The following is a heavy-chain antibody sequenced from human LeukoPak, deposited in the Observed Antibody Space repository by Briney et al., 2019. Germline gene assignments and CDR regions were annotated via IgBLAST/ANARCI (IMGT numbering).Heavy chain of an antibody. D-gene: IGHD3-22*01. J-gene: IGHJ3*02. V-gene: IGHV4-30-2*01. CDR1: GGSISSGGYS. CDR3: ARRGDDSSGYWMAFDI. Sequence: SETLSLTCAVSGGSISSGGYSWSWIRQPPGKGLEWIGYIYHSGSTYYNPSLKSRVTISVDRSKNQFSLKLGSVTAADTAVYYCARRGDDSSGYWMAFDIWGQGTMVTVSS. CDR2: IYHSGST.